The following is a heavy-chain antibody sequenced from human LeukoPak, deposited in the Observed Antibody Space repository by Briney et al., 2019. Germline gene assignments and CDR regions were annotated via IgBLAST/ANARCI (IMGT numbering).Heavy chain of an antibody. Sequence: GGSLRLSCSASGFTFSNFGINWVRQAPGKGLEWVSCMDRHANIYYADSVRRRFTISRDTAKTSVYLQMNSLTVEDTAVYYCVGDPTTNRFQYFQFWGQGALVTVSS. CDR3: VGDPTTNRFQYFQF. V-gene: IGHV3-21*01. J-gene: IGHJ4*02. CDR1: GFTFSNFG. D-gene: IGHD1-14*01. CDR2: MDRHANI.